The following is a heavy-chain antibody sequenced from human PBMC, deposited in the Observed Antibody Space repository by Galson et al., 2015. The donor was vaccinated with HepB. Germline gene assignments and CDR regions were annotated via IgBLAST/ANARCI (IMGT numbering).Heavy chain of an antibody. CDR1: GFTFSSYS. CDR2: ISSSSSYI. Sequence: SLRLSCAASGFTFSSYSMNWVRQTPGKGLEWVSSISSSSSYIYYADSVKGRSTISRDNAKNALYLQMNSLRDEDTAVYYCARGAILTGYLNWYFDLWGRGTLVTVSS. J-gene: IGHJ2*01. CDR3: ARGAILTGYLNWYFDL. V-gene: IGHV3-21*01. D-gene: IGHD3-9*01.